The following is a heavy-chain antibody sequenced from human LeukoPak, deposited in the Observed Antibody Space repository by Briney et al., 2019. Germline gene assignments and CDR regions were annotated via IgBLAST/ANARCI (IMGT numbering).Heavy chain of an antibody. D-gene: IGHD3-22*01. J-gene: IGHJ3*02. CDR2: IYPGDSDT. Sequence: GESLQISCKGSGYSFTSYWIGWVRQLPGKGLEWMGIIYPGDSDTRYSPSFQGQVTISADKSISTAYLQWSSLKASDTAMYYCARFYYDSSGYYYVAFDIWGQGTMVTVSS. CDR3: ARFYYDSSGYYYVAFDI. V-gene: IGHV5-51*01. CDR1: GYSFTSYW.